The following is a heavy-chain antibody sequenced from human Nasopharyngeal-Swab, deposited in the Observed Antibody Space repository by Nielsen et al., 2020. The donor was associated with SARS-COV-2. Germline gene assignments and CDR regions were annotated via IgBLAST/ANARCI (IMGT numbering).Heavy chain of an antibody. CDR3: ARGVRYNWNPYSFDI. V-gene: IGHV3-33*01. CDR2: IWYDGSNK. Sequence: VRQAPGKGLEWVAVIWYDGSNKYYADSVKGRFTISRDNSKNTLYLQMNSLRAEDTAVYYCARGVRYNWNPYSFDICGQGTIVTVSS. D-gene: IGHD1-1*01. J-gene: IGHJ3*02.